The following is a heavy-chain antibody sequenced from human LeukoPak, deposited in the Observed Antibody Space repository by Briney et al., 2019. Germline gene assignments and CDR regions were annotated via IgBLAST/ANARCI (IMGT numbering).Heavy chain of an antibody. J-gene: IGHJ4*02. Sequence: GGSLRLSCAASGFTFGSFWMSWVRQALGKEPEWVANIKPDGSEGSSVDSVKGRFTISRDNVRNSLYLQMNSLRSEDTAVYYCARGSIVAANFDIWGQGTLVTVSS. V-gene: IGHV3-7*04. CDR2: IKPDGSEG. D-gene: IGHD5-12*01. CDR1: GFTFGSFW. CDR3: ARGSIVAANFDI.